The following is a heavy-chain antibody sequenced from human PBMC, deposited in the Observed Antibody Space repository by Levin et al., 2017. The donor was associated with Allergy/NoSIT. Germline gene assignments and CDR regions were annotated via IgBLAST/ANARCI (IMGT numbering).Heavy chain of an antibody. Sequence: SQTLSLTCAVYGGSFSGYYWSWIRQPPGKGLEWIGEINHSGSTNYNPSLKSRVTISVDTSKNQFSLKLSSVTAADTAVYYCARRGVRPREMVRGGDPWGQGTLVTVSS. V-gene: IGHV4-34*01. D-gene: IGHD3-10*01. CDR1: GGSFSGYY. J-gene: IGHJ5*02. CDR2: INHSGST. CDR3: ARRGVRPREMVRGGDP.